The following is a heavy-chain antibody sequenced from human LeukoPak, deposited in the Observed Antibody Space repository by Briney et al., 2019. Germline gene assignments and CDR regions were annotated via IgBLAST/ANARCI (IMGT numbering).Heavy chain of an antibody. D-gene: IGHD5-12*01. CDR1: GYTFTGYY. Sequence: AASVKVSCKASGYTFTGYYMHWVRQAPGQGLEWMGWINPNSGGTNYAQKFQGRVTMTRDTSISTAYMELSRLRSDDTAVYYCARGHGYSGYDYLDYWGQGTLVTVSS. CDR3: ARGHGYSGYDYLDY. CDR2: INPNSGGT. V-gene: IGHV1-2*02. J-gene: IGHJ4*02.